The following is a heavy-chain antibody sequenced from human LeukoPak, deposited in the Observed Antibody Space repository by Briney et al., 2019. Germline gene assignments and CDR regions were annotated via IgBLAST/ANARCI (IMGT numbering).Heavy chain of an antibody. D-gene: IGHD5-18*01. CDR3: ARVRGGYSYGPFDY. CDR1: GGSIGSYY. Sequence: KPSETLSLTCTVSGGSIGSYYWSWIRQPPGKGVEWIGYIYYRGSTNYNPSLKSRVTISIDTSKNQFSLKLSSVTAADTAVYYCARVRGGYSYGPFDYWGQGTLVTVCS. V-gene: IGHV4-59*01. J-gene: IGHJ4*02. CDR2: IYYRGST.